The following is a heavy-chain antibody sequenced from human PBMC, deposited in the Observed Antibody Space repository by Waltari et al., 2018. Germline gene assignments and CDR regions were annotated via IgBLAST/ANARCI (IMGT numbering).Heavy chain of an antibody. Sequence: QVQLVQSGAEVKKPGSSVKVSCKASVGTFSSYAISWVRQAPGQGLEWMGGVIPIFGTGNHAQKVQGRVTNTADESTSTAYMELSSLRSEDTAVYYCARDMAGSQNWYFDLWGRGTLVTVSS. J-gene: IGHJ2*01. CDR1: VGTFSSYA. CDR3: ARDMAGSQNWYFDL. CDR2: VIPIFGTG. D-gene: IGHD3-10*01. V-gene: IGHV1-69*01.